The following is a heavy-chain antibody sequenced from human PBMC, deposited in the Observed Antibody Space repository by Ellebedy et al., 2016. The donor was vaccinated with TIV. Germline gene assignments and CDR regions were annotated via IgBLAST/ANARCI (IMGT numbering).Heavy chain of an antibody. J-gene: IGHJ4*03. CDR2: IGTAGDT. Sequence: GESLKISCAASGFTFSSYDMHWVRQGTGKGLEWVSAIGTAGDTYYPGSVKGRFTISRENAKNSLYLQITSLRAGDTAVYYCARVRFGDTAVDYWGQGTLVTVSS. CDR3: ARVRFGDTAVDY. CDR1: GFTFSSYD. D-gene: IGHD2-21*01. V-gene: IGHV3-13*01.